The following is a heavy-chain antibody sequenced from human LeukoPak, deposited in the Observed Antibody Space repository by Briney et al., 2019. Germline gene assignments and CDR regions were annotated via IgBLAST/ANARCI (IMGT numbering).Heavy chain of an antibody. D-gene: IGHD4-23*01. CDR3: ARVAYGGNFPFGY. CDR2: MNPTSGNT. Sequence: GASVKVSCKASGYTFTHYDINWVRQATGQGLEWMGWMNPTSGNTGYAEKFQGRVTMTRDTSTSTVYMELSSLRSEDTAVYYCARVAYGGNFPFGYWGQGTLVTVSS. CDR1: GYTFTHYD. V-gene: IGHV1-8*01. J-gene: IGHJ4*02.